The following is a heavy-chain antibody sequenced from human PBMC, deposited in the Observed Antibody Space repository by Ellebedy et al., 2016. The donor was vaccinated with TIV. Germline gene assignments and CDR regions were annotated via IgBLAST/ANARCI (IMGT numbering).Heavy chain of an antibody. CDR1: GVTFGANP. CDR2: MRSKGYGGTI. CDR3: SMARGVRGGDC. J-gene: IGHJ4*02. Sequence: PGGSLRLSCAASGVTFGANPVIWFRQAPGKGLEWVGFMRSKGYGGTIEYAEAVKGRFTISRDDSRNIAYLQMNSLQTEDTAVYYCSMARGVRGGDCWGQGTLVTVSS. D-gene: IGHD3-10*01. V-gene: IGHV3-49*03.